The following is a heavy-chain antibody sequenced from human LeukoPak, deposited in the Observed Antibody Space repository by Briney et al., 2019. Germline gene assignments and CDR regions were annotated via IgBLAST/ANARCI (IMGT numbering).Heavy chain of an antibody. CDR3: ARGYYFGSGSDYTHYFDY. D-gene: IGHD3-10*01. CDR2: ISAYNGNT. V-gene: IGHV1-18*01. CDR1: GYTFTSYG. Sequence: ASVKVSCKASGYTFTSYGIRWVRQAPGQGLEWMGWISAYNGNTNYAQKLQGRVTMTTDTSTSTAYMELRSLRSDDTAVYFCARGYYFGSGSDYTHYFDYWGQGTLVTVSS. J-gene: IGHJ4*02.